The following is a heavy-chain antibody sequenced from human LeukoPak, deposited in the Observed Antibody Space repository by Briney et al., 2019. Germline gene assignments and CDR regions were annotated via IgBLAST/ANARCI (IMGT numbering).Heavy chain of an antibody. CDR3: ASYPRYSSSPPFDY. Sequence: ASVKVSCKASGYTFTGYYMHWVRQAPGQGLEWMGWINPNTGVTNYAQRLQGRVTMTRDTTISTAYMELNRLTSDDTAVYYCASYPRYSSSPPFDYWGQGTLVTVSS. V-gene: IGHV1-2*02. CDR2: INPNTGVT. CDR1: GYTFTGYY. D-gene: IGHD6-6*01. J-gene: IGHJ4*02.